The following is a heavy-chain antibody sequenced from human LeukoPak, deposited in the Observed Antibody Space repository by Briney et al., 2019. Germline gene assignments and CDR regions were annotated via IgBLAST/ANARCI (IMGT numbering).Heavy chain of an antibody. CDR2: IYHSGCT. J-gene: IGHJ4*02. V-gene: IGHV4-38-2*02. D-gene: IGHD3-22*01. CDR1: GYSISSGYY. Sequence: PSETLSLTCTVSGYSISSGYYWGWIRQPPGKGLEWIGSIYHSGCTYYNPSLKSRVTISVDTSKNQFSLKLSSVTAADTAVYYCARHLSGYYYVYKNVAWYFDYWGQGTLVTVSS. CDR3: ARHLSGYYYVYKNVAWYFDY.